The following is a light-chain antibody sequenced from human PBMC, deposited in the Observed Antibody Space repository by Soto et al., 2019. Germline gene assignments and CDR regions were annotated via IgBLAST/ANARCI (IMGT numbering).Light chain of an antibody. J-gene: IGKJ1*01. CDR1: LTVTNNY. Sequence: EIVLTPSPDTLSLSPGERATLSCRASLTVTNNYLAWYQRKAGQAPRLVIYDASTRATGIPDRFSASGSGTDFTLTISRLEPEDFAVYFCQQYASAPLTFGQGTKVDIK. CDR2: DAS. CDR3: QQYASAPLT. V-gene: IGKV3-20*01.